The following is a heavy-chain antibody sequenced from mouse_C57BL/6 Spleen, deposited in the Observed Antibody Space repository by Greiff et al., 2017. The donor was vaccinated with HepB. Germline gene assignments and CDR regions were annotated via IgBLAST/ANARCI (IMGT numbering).Heavy chain of an antibody. J-gene: IGHJ1*03. CDR2: INPYNGGT. CDR1: GYTFTDYY. V-gene: IGHV1-19*01. Sequence: EVQLQQSGPVLVKPGASVKMSCKASGYTFTDYYMNWVKQSHGKSLEWIGVINPYNGGTSYNQKFKGKATLTVDKSSSTAYMELNSLTSEDSAVYYCARGYGSSYWYFDVWSTGTTVTVSS. D-gene: IGHD1-1*01. CDR3: ARGYGSSYWYFDV.